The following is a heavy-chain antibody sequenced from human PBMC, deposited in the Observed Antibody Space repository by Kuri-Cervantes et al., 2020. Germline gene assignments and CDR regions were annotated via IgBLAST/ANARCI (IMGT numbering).Heavy chain of an antibody. CDR3: AKGELLQGYFDY. CDR1: GFTFSSYG. J-gene: IGHJ4*02. V-gene: IGHV3-30*18. Sequence: LSLTCAASGFTFSSYGMHWVRQAPGKGLEWMAIISYDGTNKYYADSVKGRFTISRDNSKNTLYLQMNSLRAEDTAVYYCAKGELLQGYFDYWGQGTLVTVSS. D-gene: IGHD1-26*01. CDR2: ISYDGTNK.